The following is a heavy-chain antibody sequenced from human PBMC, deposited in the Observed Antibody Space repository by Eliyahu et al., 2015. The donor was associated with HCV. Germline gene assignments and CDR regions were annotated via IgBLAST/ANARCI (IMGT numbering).Heavy chain of an antibody. D-gene: IGHD3-10*01. V-gene: IGHV3-21*01. Sequence: EVQLVESGGGLVKPGGSLRLSCAASAFPFSGYXLTWVRQAPGKGLEWVSSISSTSTYVYYAGSVKGRFTISRDNAKNSLSLQMNSLRVEDTAVYYCARDRGLDYYHSGSDFKGYYGMDVWGQGTTVTVSS. CDR1: AFPFSGYX. J-gene: IGHJ6*02. CDR2: ISSTSTYV. CDR3: ARDRGLDYYHSGSDFKGYYGMDV.